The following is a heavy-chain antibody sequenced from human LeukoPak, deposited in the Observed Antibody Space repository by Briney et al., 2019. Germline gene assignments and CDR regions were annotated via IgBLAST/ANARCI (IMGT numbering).Heavy chain of an antibody. Sequence: ASVKVSCKASGYTFADYYMNWVRQAPGQGLEWMGWINPDNGGTNYAQKFQGRVIMTRDTSITTAYMELSGLRSDDTAIYYCARGDYYGSPKTVAAWGQGTLVTVSS. CDR3: ARGDYYGSPKTVAA. D-gene: IGHD3-10*01. J-gene: IGHJ5*02. V-gene: IGHV1-2*02. CDR2: INPDNGGT. CDR1: GYTFADYY.